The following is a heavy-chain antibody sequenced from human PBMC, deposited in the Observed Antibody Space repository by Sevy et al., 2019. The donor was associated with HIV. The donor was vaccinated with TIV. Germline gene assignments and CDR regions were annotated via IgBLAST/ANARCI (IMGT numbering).Heavy chain of an antibody. CDR3: ARTYSSSSPIYYYYGMDV. CDR2: TYYTSKWYN. J-gene: IGHJ6*02. V-gene: IGHV6-1*01. CDR1: GDSVSSNSAA. D-gene: IGHD6-6*01. Sequence: SQTLSLTCAISGDSVSSNSAAWNWIRQSPSRGLEWLGRTYYTSKWYNDYAVSVKSRITINPDTSKNQFSLQLNSVTPEDTAVYYCARTYSSSSPIYYYYGMDVWGQGTTVTVSS.